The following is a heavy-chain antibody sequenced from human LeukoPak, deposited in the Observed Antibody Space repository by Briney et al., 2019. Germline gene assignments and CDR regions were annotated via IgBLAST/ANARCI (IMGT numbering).Heavy chain of an antibody. Sequence: SGTLSLTCAVSGGSISSSNWWSWVRQPPGKGLEWIGEIYHSGSTNYNPSLKSRVTMSLDRSANQFSLNLSSVTAADTAVYYCARFSPRAMGNYFDFWGQGTLVTVSS. CDR3: ARFSPRAMGNYFDF. CDR1: GGSISSSNW. CDR2: IYHSGST. V-gene: IGHV4-4*02. J-gene: IGHJ4*02. D-gene: IGHD7-27*01.